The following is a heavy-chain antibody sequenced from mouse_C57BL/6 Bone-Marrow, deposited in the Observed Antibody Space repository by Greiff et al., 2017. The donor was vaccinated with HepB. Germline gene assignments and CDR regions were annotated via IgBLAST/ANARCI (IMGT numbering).Heavy chain of an antibody. D-gene: IGHD2-2*01. CDR3: ARWLLRRLRPRRAMDY. CDR2: INPSSGYT. CDR1: GYTFTSYT. Sequence: VQLKESGAELARPGASVKMSCKASGYTFTSYTMHWVKQRPGQGLEWIGYINPSSGYTKYNQKFKDKATLTADKSSSTAYMQLSSLTSEDSAVYYCARWLLRRLRPRRAMDYWGQGTSVTVSS. V-gene: IGHV1-4*01. J-gene: IGHJ4*01.